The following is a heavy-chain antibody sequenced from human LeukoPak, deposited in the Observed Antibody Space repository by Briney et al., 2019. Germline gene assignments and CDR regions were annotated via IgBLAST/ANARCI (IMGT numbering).Heavy chain of an antibody. J-gene: IGHJ4*02. Sequence: SETLSLTCAVYGGSLSGYYWSWIRQPPGKGLEWIGEINHSGSTNYNPSLKSRVTISVDTSKNQFSLKLSSVTAADTAVYYCARGPLPPWSGYYKYYFDYWGQGTLVTVSS. V-gene: IGHV4-34*01. CDR1: GGSLSGYY. CDR3: ARGPLPPWSGYYKYYFDY. CDR2: INHSGST. D-gene: IGHD3-3*01.